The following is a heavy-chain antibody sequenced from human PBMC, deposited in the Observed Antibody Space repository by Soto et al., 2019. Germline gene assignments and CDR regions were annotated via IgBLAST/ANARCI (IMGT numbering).Heavy chain of an antibody. Sequence: EVQLVESGGGLVQPGGSLRLSCVASGIPVSSNYMTWVRQDPGKGLEWVSVRHSGGDTYYANSVKGRFTISRHDSTNTVFLQMNSLTAEDTAVYYCARDGPYYYASRMDVWGQGTTVTVSS. J-gene: IGHJ6*02. CDR2: RHSGGDT. CDR1: GIPVSSNY. D-gene: IGHD3-10*01. CDR3: ARDGPYYYASRMDV. V-gene: IGHV3-53*04.